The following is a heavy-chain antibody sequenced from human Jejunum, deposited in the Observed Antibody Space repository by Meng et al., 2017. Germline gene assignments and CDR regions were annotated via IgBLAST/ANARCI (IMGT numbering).Heavy chain of an antibody. CDR3: ARGGYYSFDY. J-gene: IGHJ4*02. V-gene: IGHV4-4*02. CDR2: IYHSGST. D-gene: IGHD5-18*01. CDR1: GGSISSVYW. Sequence: QLLESGPGLVKPAETLSLTCAGSGGSISSVYWWTWVRQSPGKGLEWIGEIYHSGSTNYNPSLKSRVTISVDKSKNQFSLKLTSVTAADTAVYYCARGGYYSFDYWGQGTLVTVSS.